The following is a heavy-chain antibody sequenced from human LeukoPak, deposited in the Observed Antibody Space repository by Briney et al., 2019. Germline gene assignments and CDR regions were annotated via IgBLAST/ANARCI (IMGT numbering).Heavy chain of an antibody. D-gene: IGHD5-18*01. CDR1: GFTFSSYE. CDR3: ARVGYSYGYSYYYYYMDV. CDR2: ISGSGSTI. J-gene: IGHJ6*03. V-gene: IGHV3-48*03. Sequence: SGGSLRLSCAASGFTFSSYEMNWVRQAPGKGLEWVSYISGSGSTIYYADSVKGRFTISRDNAKNSLYLQMNSLRAEDTAVYYCARVGYSYGYSYYYYYMDVWGKGTTVTVSS.